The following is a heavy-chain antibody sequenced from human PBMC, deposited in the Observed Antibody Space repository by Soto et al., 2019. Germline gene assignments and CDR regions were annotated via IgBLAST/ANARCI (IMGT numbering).Heavy chain of an antibody. CDR1: GGTFSSYA. J-gene: IGHJ4*02. CDR2: IIPIFGTA. Sequence: QVQLVQSGAEVKKPGSSVKVSCKASGGTFSSYAISWVRQAPGQGLEWMGGIIPIFGTANYAQKFQGRVTITADESTSTAYMELSSLRSEDTAVYYCARVPWYYDSSGSQNYFDYWGQGTLVTVSS. CDR3: ARVPWYYDSSGSQNYFDY. D-gene: IGHD3-22*01. V-gene: IGHV1-69*01.